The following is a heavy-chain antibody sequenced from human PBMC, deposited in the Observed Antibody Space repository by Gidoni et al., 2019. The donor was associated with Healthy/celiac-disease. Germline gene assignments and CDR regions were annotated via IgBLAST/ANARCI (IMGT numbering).Heavy chain of an antibody. J-gene: IGHJ4*02. Sequence: VQLVESGEFVVQPGGSLGLSCQAPGFPFDDYARHWVRQAPGKGLEWVSLISWDGGSTYYADSVKGRFTISRDNSQNSLYLQMNSLRAEDTALYYCAKDSYPRRVTGPDYWGQGTLVTVSS. CDR3: AKDSYPRRVTGPDY. CDR2: ISWDGGST. V-gene: IGHV3-43D*03. D-gene: IGHD5-18*01. CDR1: GFPFDDYA.